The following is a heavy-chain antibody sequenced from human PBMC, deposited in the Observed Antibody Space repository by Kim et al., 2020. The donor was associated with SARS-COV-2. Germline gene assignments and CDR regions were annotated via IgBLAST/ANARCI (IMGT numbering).Heavy chain of an antibody. CDR2: MNPNSGNT. CDR3: ATGAGYFDWLLYPQDLWFDP. CDR1: GYTFTSYD. J-gene: IGHJ5*02. D-gene: IGHD3-9*01. Sequence: ASVKVSCKASGYTFTSYDINWVRQATGQGLEWMGWMNPNSGNTGYAQKFQGRVTMTRNTSISTAYMELSSLRSEDTAVYYCATGAGYFDWLLYPQDLWFDPWGQGTLVTVSS. V-gene: IGHV1-8*01.